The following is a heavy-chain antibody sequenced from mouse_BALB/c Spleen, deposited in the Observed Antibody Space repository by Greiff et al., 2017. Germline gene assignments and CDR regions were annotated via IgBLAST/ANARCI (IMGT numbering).Heavy chain of an antibody. CDR2: ISSGGST. Sequence: EVKLMESGGGLVKPGGSLKLSCAASGFTFSSYAMSWVRQTPEKRLEWVASISSGGSTYYPDSVKGRFTISRDNARNILYLQMSSLRSEDTAMYYCARAAYYYAMDYWGQGTSVTVSS. CDR3: ARAAYYYAMDY. CDR1: GFTFSSYA. J-gene: IGHJ4*01. V-gene: IGHV5-6-5*01.